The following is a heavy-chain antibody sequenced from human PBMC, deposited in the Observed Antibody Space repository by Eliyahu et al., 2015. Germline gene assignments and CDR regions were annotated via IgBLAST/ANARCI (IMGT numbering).Heavy chain of an antibody. V-gene: IGHV4-39*01. CDR1: GGSISSSSYY. CDR3: ASEGYSSSWYNDY. CDR2: IYYSGST. J-gene: IGHJ4*02. Sequence: QLQLQESGPGLVKPSETLSLTCTVSGGSISSSSYYWGWIRQPPGKGLEWIGSIYYSGSTYYNPSLKSRVTISVDTSKNQFSLKLSSVTAADTAVYYCASEGYSSSWYNDYWGQGTLVTVSS. D-gene: IGHD6-13*01.